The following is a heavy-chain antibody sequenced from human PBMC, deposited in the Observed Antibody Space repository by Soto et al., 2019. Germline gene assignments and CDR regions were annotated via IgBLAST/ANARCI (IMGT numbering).Heavy chain of an antibody. V-gene: IGHV3-64D*06. CDR3: VKDRYYDILTGYPHY. CDR2: ISSNGGST. J-gene: IGHJ4*02. Sequence: GSLRLSCSASGFTFISYAMHWVRQAPGKGLEYVSAISSNGGSTYYADSVKGRFTISRDNSKNTLYLQMSSLRAEDTAVYYCVKDRYYDILTGYPHYWGQGNLVTVS. D-gene: IGHD3-9*01. CDR1: GFTFISYA.